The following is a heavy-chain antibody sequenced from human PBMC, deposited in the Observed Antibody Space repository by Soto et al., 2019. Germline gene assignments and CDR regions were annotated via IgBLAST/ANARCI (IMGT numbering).Heavy chain of an antibody. CDR2: ISWNSGSI. CDR1: GFTFDDYA. CDR3: AKGFRDFWSGYYLLDAFDI. D-gene: IGHD3-3*01. V-gene: IGHV3-9*01. Sequence: PGGSLRLSCAASGFTFDDYAMHWVRQAPGRGLEWVSGISWNSGSIGYADSVKGRFTISRDNAKNSLYLQMNSLRAEDTALYYCAKGFRDFWSGYYLLDAFDIWGQGTMVTVSS. J-gene: IGHJ3*02.